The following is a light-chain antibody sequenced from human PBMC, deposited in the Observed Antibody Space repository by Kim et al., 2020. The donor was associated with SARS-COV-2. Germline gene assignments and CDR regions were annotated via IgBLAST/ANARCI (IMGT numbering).Light chain of an antibody. CDR1: KRRLYSNGYNY. J-gene: IGKJ1*01. CDR2: MGS. V-gene: IGKV2-28*01. Sequence: PGSSDCRSRKRRLYSNGYNYVDWYLQKPGQSTQLLVYMGSNRASGVTDRFSGSGSGTDFTLKISRVEAEDVGFYYCMQPLHTPWTFGQGTKVDIK. CDR3: MQPLHTPWT.